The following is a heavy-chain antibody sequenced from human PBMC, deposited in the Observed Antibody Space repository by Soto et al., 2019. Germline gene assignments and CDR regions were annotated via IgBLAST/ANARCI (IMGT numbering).Heavy chain of an antibody. D-gene: IGHD2-8*01. J-gene: IGHJ5*02. V-gene: IGHV3-48*02. Sequence: EVQLVESGGGLVQPGGSLRLSCEASGFTFSNFWMNWVRQAPGKGLEWVSYISLGTSTIYYADSVKGRFTISRDDAKNSLYLQMNSLRDEDTAVYYCARDNGMAGSFDPWGQGTLVTVSS. CDR1: GFTFSNFW. CDR2: ISLGTSTI. CDR3: ARDNGMAGSFDP.